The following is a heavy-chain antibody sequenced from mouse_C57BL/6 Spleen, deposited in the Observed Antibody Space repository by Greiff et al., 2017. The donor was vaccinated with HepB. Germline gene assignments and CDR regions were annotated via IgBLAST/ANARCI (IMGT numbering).Heavy chain of an antibody. CDR3: TRDHDYYGSTYWYFDV. CDR2: ISSGGDYI. Sequence: EVKLVESGEGLVKPGGSLKLSCAASGFTFSSYAMSWVRQTPEKRLEWVAYISSGGDYIYYADTVKGRFTISRDNARNTLYLQMSSLKSEDTAMYYCTRDHDYYGSTYWYFDVWGTGTTVTVSS. D-gene: IGHD1-1*01. CDR1: GFTFSSYA. V-gene: IGHV5-9-1*02. J-gene: IGHJ1*03.